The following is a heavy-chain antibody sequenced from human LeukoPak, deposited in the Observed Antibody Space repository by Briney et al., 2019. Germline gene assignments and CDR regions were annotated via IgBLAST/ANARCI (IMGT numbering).Heavy chain of an antibody. J-gene: IGHJ6*03. CDR2: IRYDGNNR. Sequence: GGSLRLSCAASGFIFSSYAMHWVRQAPGKGLEWVAFIRYDGNNRYYADSVKGRSTISRDNSKNTLYLQMNSLRVEDTALYYCAKDQVVPNYYYMDVWGKGTTVTVSS. D-gene: IGHD2-15*01. CDR1: GFIFSSYA. V-gene: IGHV3-30*02. CDR3: AKDQVVPNYYYMDV.